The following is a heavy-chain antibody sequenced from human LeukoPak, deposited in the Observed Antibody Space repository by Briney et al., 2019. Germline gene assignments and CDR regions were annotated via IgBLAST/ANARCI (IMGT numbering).Heavy chain of an antibody. CDR2: IIPILGIA. CDR3: ARVRWLVPYFDY. D-gene: IGHD6-19*01. Sequence: ASVKVSCKASGGTFSSYAISWVRQAPGQGLEWMGRIIPILGIASYAQKFQGRVTITADKSTSTAYMELSSLRSEDTAVYYCARVRWLVPYFDYWGQGTLVTVSS. CDR1: GGTFSSYA. V-gene: IGHV1-69*04. J-gene: IGHJ4*02.